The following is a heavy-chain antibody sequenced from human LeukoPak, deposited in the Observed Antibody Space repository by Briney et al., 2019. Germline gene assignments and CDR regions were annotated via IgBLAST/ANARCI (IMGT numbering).Heavy chain of an antibody. CDR2: ISYDGSNK. J-gene: IGHJ4*02. CDR1: GFTFSSHG. V-gene: IGHV3-30*18. CDR3: AKYDSSGYYYGAAFDY. D-gene: IGHD3-22*01. Sequence: GGSLRLSCAASGFTFSSHGMHWVRQAPGKGLEWVAVISYDGSNKYYADSVKGRFTISRDNSKNTLYLQMNSLRAEDTAVYYCAKYDSSGYYYGAAFDYWGQGTLVTVSS.